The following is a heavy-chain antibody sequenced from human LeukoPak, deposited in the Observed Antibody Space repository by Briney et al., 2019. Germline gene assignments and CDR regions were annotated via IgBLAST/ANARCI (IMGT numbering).Heavy chain of an antibody. J-gene: IGHJ4*02. V-gene: IGHV3-74*01. Sequence: PGGSLRLSCAASGFIFSFYCMHWVRQAPGKGPMWVSRICPDGTGISYADSVKARFTTSRDSAKNTVYLQMNSLRVEDTAVYYCVRSAFHAGSGNYYDYWGQGTLVTVSS. D-gene: IGHD3-22*01. CDR1: GFIFSFYC. CDR3: VRSAFHAGSGNYYDY. CDR2: ICPDGTGI.